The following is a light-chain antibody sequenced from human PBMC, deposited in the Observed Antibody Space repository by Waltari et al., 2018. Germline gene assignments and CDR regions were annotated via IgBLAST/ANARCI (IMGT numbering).Light chain of an antibody. CDR2: DAS. J-gene: IGKJ4*01. CDR3: QQYGTPPLT. CDR1: QTVNTRY. V-gene: IGKV3-20*01. Sequence: IVLTQSPGTLSLSPGERATLSCRASQTVNTRYLAWYQQKPGQAPRLLMSDASSRATGVPDRFSGSGSGTDFTLSISRLEPEDFAVYYCQQYGTPPLTFGGGTKVEIK.